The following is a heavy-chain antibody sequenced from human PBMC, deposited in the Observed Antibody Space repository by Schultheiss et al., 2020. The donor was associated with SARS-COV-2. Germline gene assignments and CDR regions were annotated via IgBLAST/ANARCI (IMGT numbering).Heavy chain of an antibody. D-gene: IGHD3-3*01. CDR2: ISSSGSTI. CDR1: GFTFSSYA. V-gene: IGHV3-48*04. CDR3: ARSITYYDFWSGYYTKYYYYGMDV. Sequence: GGSLRLSCAASGFTFSSYAMNWVRQAPGKGLEWVSYISSSGSTIYYADSVKGRFTISRDNAKNSLYLQMNSLRAEDTAVYYCARSITYYDFWSGYYTKYYYYGMDVWGQGTTVTVSS. J-gene: IGHJ6*02.